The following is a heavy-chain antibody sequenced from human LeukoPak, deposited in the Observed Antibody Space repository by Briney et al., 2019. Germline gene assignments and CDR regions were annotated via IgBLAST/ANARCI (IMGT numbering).Heavy chain of an antibody. D-gene: IGHD5-12*01. V-gene: IGHV3-30-3*01. CDR3: ARDRSSGYDYYYYGMDV. CDR2: ISYDGSNK. J-gene: IGHJ6*02. Sequence: GGSLRLSCAASGFTFSRYAMHWVRQAPGKGLEWVAVISYDGSNKNYADSAKGRFTISRDNSKNTLYLQMNSLRAEDTAVYYCARDRSSGYDYYYYGMDVWGQGTTVTVSS. CDR1: GFTFSRYA.